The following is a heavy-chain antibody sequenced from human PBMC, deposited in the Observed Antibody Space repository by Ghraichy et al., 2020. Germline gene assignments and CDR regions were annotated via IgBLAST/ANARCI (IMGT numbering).Heavy chain of an antibody. CDR2: ITNFGRAT. D-gene: IGHD2-2*01. J-gene: IGHJ5*02. CDR1: GFPFSGYG. CDR3: AKGGLCSSVCLTPPS. Sequence: GESLNISCATSGFPFSGYGMSWVRQAPGKGLEWVSGITNFGRATYNADLVKGRFTISRDDSKSTLYLQMNSLRAEDTAIYYCAKGGLCSSVCLTPPSLGQGTPVTVSS. V-gene: IGHV3-23*01.